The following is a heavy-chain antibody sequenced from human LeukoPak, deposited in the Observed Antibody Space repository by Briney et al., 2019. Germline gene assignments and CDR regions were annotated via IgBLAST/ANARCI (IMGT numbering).Heavy chain of an antibody. CDR3: ARRLSLRFDAFAV. Sequence: GGSLRLSCAASGFTFSSYGMHWVRQAPGKGLEWVAIISYDGSNKYYADSVKGRFTISRDNSKNTLLLQMNSLRADDTALYFCARRLSLRFDAFAVWGPGTVVTVSS. CDR2: ISYDGSNK. V-gene: IGHV3-30*03. J-gene: IGHJ3*01. D-gene: IGHD3-3*01. CDR1: GFTFSSYG.